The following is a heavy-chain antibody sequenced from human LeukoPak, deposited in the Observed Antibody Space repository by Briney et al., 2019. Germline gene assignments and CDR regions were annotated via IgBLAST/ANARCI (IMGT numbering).Heavy chain of an antibody. D-gene: IGHD3-10*01. Sequence: PSETLSLTCIFSGGSISRSAYYWGWLRQPPGKGLEWIGIISDSGSTYYSPSLKSRVTISVDTSKNQFSLKLRLVTAADTAVYYCARQDIWFGELVVWGQGTTVTVSS. J-gene: IGHJ6*02. V-gene: IGHV4-39*01. CDR1: GGSISRSAYY. CDR2: ISDSGST. CDR3: ARQDIWFGELVV.